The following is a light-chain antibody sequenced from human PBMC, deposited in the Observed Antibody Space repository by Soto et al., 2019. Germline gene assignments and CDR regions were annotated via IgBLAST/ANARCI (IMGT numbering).Light chain of an antibody. CDR1: SRDVGLYNY. CDR3: CSYAGNYLLL. J-gene: IGLJ3*02. CDR2: DVS. V-gene: IGLV2-11*01. Sequence: QSALTQPRSVSGSPGQSVTISCTGSSRDVGLYNYDSWYQQHPGKAPKLMIYDVSKRPSGVPDRFSGSKSGNTASLTISGLQAEDEADYSCCSYAGNYLLLFGGGTKLTVL.